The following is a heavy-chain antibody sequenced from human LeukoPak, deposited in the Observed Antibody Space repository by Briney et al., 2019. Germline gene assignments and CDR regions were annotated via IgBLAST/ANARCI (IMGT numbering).Heavy chain of an antibody. J-gene: IGHJ5*02. D-gene: IGHD3-3*01. CDR3: ARDFWSDHSWFDP. V-gene: IGHV4-59*12. Sequence: KPSETLSLTCTVSGGSISSYYWTWIRQPPGKGLEWIGYIYYSGNTYYNPSLKSRVTMSVDTSKNHSYLRLTSVTAADTAVYYCARDFWSDHSWFDPWGQGTLVTVSS. CDR1: GGSISSYY. CDR2: IYYSGNT.